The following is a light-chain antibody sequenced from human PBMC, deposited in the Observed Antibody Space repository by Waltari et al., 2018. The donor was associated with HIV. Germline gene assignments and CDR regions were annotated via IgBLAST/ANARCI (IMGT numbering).Light chain of an antibody. CDR2: ANN. CDR1: SSPIGDFS. Sequence: QSVLTQPLSASGTPGQRVTISCSGSSSPIGDFSVSWYQHLPGAAPKLLIYANNHRPSGVPDRFSGSRSGTSASLAISGVRSEDEAVYSCAVWDDSLRGGVFGGGTKLTVL. V-gene: IGLV1-47*01. J-gene: IGLJ3*02. CDR3: AVWDDSLRGGV.